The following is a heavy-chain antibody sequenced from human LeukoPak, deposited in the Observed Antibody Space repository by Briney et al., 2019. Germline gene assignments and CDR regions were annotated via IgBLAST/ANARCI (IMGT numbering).Heavy chain of an antibody. CDR1: GYRFTGYH. CDR3: ARDGFRVTTTFTYYYYYYMDV. J-gene: IGHJ6*03. D-gene: IGHD4-11*01. V-gene: IGHV1-2*02. CDR2: INPHTGAT. Sequence: ASVKVSCMASGYRFTGYHIHWVRQAPGQGLEWMGWINPHTGATNYAQKFQGRVTMTRDTSVSTASMELNRLKSDDTAVYYCARDGFRVTTTFTYYYYYYMDVWGEGTTVTVSS.